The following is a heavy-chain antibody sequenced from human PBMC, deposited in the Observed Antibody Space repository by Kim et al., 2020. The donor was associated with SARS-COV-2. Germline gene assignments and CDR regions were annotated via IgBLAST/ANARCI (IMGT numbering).Heavy chain of an antibody. CDR2: ISYDGSNK. D-gene: IGHD2-2*01. CDR1: GFTFSSYG. V-gene: IGHV3-30*18. CDR3: AKEESSAAINY. Sequence: GGSLRLSCAASGFTFSSYGMHWVRQSPGKGLEWVAVISYDGSNKYYADSVKGRFTISRDNSKNTLYLQMNSLRAEDTAVYYCAKEESSAAINYWGQGTLVTVSS. J-gene: IGHJ4*02.